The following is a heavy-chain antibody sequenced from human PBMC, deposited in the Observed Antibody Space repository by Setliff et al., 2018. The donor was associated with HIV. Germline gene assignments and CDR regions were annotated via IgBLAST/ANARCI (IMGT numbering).Heavy chain of an antibody. CDR1: GYTFTTYG. CDR2: ISTYSDET. Sequence: ASVKVSCKPSGYTFTTYGLSWVRQAPGQGLEWMGWISTYSDETSSSQNLQGRLTMTTDTSTGTAYMELRSLRSDDTAVYYCARQIFWRDYYFDYWGQGTLVTVSS. D-gene: IGHD3-3*01. CDR3: ARQIFWRDYYFDY. J-gene: IGHJ4*02. V-gene: IGHV1-18*01.